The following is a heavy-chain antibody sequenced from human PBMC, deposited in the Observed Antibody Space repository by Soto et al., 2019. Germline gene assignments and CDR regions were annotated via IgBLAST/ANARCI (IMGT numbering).Heavy chain of an antibody. J-gene: IGHJ4*02. CDR1: VYTFTYYY. D-gene: IGHD1-1*01. CDR2: INPNSGGP. CDR3: ARGGTTSLDS. Sequence: XSVKFSCQTSVYTFTYYYMPWLRHAPGQGLEWMGWINPNSGGPISAQKFQGRVTMTRDTSISTADLELSRLRSDDGAVYYCARGGTTSLDSWGQGNKVTVSS. V-gene: IGHV1-2*02.